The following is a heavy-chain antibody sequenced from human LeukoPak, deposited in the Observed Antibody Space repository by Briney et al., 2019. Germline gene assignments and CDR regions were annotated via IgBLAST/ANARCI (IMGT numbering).Heavy chain of an antibody. CDR3: ARELGYYYDSSGYSANPTFDY. J-gene: IGHJ4*02. V-gene: IGHV4-61*02. CDR2: IYTSGST. CDR1: GGSISSGSYY. D-gene: IGHD3-22*01. Sequence: PSETLSLTCTVSGGSISSGSYYWSWIRQPAGKGLEWIGRIYTSGSTNYNPSLKSRVTISVDTSKNQFSLKLSSVTAADTAVYYCARELGYYYDSSGYSANPTFDYWGQGTLVTVSS.